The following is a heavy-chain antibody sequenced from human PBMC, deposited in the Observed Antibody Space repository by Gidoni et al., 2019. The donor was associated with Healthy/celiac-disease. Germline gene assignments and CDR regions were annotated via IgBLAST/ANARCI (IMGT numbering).Heavy chain of an antibody. J-gene: IGHJ4*02. Sequence: QVQLQESGPGLVKPSETLSLTCTVPVGSISSYYCSWIRPPPGKGLEWIGYINYSGSTNYNPSLKSRVTISVDTSKNQFSLKLSSVTAADTAVYYCARGGAVATINFDYWGQGTLVTVSS. CDR2: INYSGST. CDR1: VGSISSYY. CDR3: ARGGAVATINFDY. D-gene: IGHD5-12*01. V-gene: IGHV4-59*01.